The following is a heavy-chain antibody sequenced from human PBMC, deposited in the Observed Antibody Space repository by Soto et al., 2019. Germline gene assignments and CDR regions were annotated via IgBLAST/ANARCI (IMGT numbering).Heavy chain of an antibody. D-gene: IGHD3-3*01. Sequence: GGSLRLSCAASGFTFSSYAMHWVRQAPGKGLEWVAVISYDGSNKYYADSVKGRFTIPRDNSKNTLYLQMNSLRAEDTAVYYCARGETIFGVVRNYYYYGMDVWGQGTTVTVSS. CDR2: ISYDGSNK. V-gene: IGHV3-30-3*01. J-gene: IGHJ6*02. CDR3: ARGETIFGVVRNYYYYGMDV. CDR1: GFTFSSYA.